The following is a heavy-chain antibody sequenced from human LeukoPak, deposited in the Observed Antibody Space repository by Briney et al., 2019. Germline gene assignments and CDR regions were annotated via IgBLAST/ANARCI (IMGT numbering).Heavy chain of an antibody. Sequence: GGSLRLSCVASGFTFSSYAMTWVRQAPGKGLDWDSVISGSGDTTYYADSVKGRFTISRDNSKNTLYLQMNSLRAEDTAVYYCAKESPVFDYWGQGTLVTVSS. CDR1: GFTFSSYA. CDR2: ISGSGDTT. J-gene: IGHJ4*02. CDR3: AKESPVFDY. V-gene: IGHV3-23*01.